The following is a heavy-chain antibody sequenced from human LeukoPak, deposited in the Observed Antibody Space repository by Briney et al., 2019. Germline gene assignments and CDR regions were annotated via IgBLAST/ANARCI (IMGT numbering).Heavy chain of an antibody. J-gene: IGHJ4*02. Sequence: SGGSLRLSCAASGFTFSSYGMSWVRQAPGKGLEWVSAITGIGDNTSYEDSVKGRFTISRDNSKDTLYLQMNSLRAEDTAIYYCAKGPRALEHYTHRFDYWGQGTLVTVSS. CDR3: AKGPRALEHYTHRFDY. D-gene: IGHD1/OR15-1a*01. CDR1: GFTFSSYG. V-gene: IGHV3-23*01. CDR2: ITGIGDNT.